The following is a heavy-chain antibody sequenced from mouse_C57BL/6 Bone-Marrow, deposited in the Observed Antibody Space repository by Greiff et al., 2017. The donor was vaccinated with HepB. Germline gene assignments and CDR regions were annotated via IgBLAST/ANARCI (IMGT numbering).Heavy chain of an antibody. D-gene: IGHD1-1*01. V-gene: IGHV1-26*01. CDR1: GYTFTDYY. J-gene: IGHJ2*01. CDR3: AAVVYFDY. Sequence: EVQLQQSGPELVKPGASVKISCKASGYTFTDYYMNWVKQSHGKSLEWIGDINPNNGGTSYNQKFKGKATLTVDKSSSTAYMELRSLTSEDSAVYYCAAVVYFDYWGQGTTLTVSS. CDR2: INPNNGGT.